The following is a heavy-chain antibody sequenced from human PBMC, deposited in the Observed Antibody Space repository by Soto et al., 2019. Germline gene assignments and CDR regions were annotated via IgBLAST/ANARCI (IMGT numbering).Heavy chain of an antibody. J-gene: IGHJ2*01. CDR1: GYTFTGYY. CDR2: INPNSGGT. Sequence: ASVKVSCKASGYTFTGYYMHWVLQAPGQGLEWMGWINPNSGGTNYAQKFQGWVTMTRDTSISTAYMELSRLRSDDTAVYYCARAYGDYGYWYFDLWGRGTLVTVSS. V-gene: IGHV1-2*04. D-gene: IGHD4-17*01. CDR3: ARAYGDYGYWYFDL.